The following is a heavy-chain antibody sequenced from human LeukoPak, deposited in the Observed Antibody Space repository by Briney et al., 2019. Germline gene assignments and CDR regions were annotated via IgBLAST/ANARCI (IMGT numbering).Heavy chain of an antibody. J-gene: IGHJ6*03. Sequence: SETLSLTCTVSGGSISSYYWSWIRQPPGKGLEWIGYIYYSGGTNYNPSLKSRVTISVDTSKNQFSLKLSSVTAADTAVYYCARSVGGGHYYYYYMDVWGKGTTVTVSS. D-gene: IGHD2-15*01. CDR1: GGSISSYY. V-gene: IGHV4-59*01. CDR2: IYYSGGT. CDR3: ARSVGGGHYYYYYMDV.